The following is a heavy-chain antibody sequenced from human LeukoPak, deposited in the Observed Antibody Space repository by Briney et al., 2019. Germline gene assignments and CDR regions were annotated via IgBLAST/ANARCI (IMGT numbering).Heavy chain of an antibody. CDR3: VRVGSDSGSYYDY. D-gene: IGHD1-26*01. J-gene: IGHJ4*02. CDR1: GFTFSRYW. Sequence: GGSLRLSCAASGFTFSRYWMQWVRQAPGKGLVWVSRINSDGSSTSYADSVKGRFTTSRDNAKNTLYLQMSSLRAEDAAVYYCVRVGSDSGSYYDYWGQGTLVTVSS. CDR2: INSDGSST. V-gene: IGHV3-74*01.